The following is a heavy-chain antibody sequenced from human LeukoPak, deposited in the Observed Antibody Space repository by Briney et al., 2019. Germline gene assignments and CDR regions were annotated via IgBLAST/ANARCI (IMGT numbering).Heavy chain of an antibody. CDR1: GGSFTDYY. J-gene: IGHJ4*02. CDR3: ASYGDYVSYFDY. Sequence: SETLSLTCAVYGGSFTDYYWSWIRQHPGKGLEWIGYIYYSGSTYYNPSLKSRVTISVDTSKNQFSLKLSSVTAADTAVYYCASYGDYVSYFDYWGQGTLVTVSS. D-gene: IGHD4-17*01. V-gene: IGHV4-31*11. CDR2: IYYSGST.